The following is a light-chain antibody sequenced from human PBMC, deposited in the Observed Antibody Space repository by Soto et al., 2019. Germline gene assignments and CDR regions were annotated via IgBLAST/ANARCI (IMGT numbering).Light chain of an antibody. Sequence: EIVLTQSPGTLSLSPGERATLSCRASQSFAAFLAWYQHKAGQPPRLLIYDASKRATGLPDRFSGTGSGTDFTLTISRLEPEDFAVYYCQQYGGSPYTFGQGTRLEIK. V-gene: IGKV3-20*01. CDR3: QQYGGSPYT. J-gene: IGKJ2*01. CDR1: QSFAAF. CDR2: DAS.